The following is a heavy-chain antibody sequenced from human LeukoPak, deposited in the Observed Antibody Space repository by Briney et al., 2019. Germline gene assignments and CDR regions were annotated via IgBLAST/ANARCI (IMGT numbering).Heavy chain of an antibody. CDR3: ARGYEPPDFDY. Sequence: GASVKVSCKASGYSFSSYGITWVRQAPGQGLEWMGWISAYNGNTNYAQNLQGRVTMTTDTSTSTAYMELRTLTSDDTAVYYCARGYEPPDFDYWGQGTLVTVSS. CDR2: ISAYNGNT. D-gene: IGHD1-14*01. J-gene: IGHJ4*02. V-gene: IGHV1-18*01. CDR1: GYSFSSYG.